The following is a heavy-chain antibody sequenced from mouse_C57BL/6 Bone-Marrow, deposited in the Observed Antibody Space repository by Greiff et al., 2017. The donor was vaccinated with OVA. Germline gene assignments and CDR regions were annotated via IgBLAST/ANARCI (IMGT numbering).Heavy chain of an antibody. V-gene: IGHV5-9-1*02. J-gene: IGHJ2*01. D-gene: IGHD1-1*01. Sequence: EVKVEESGEGLVKPGGSLKLSCAASGFTFSSYAMSWVRQTPEKRLEWVAYISSGGDYIYYADTVKGRFTISRDNARNTLYLQMSSLTSEDTAMYYCTRENYYGSAYFDYWGQGTTLTVSS. CDR2: ISSGGDYI. CDR1: GFTFSSYA. CDR3: TRENYYGSAYFDY.